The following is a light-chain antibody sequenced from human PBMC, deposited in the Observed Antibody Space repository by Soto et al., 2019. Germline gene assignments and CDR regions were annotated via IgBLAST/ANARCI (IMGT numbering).Light chain of an antibody. V-gene: IGLV2-14*03. CDR3: SSYTTSNTRQIV. J-gene: IGLJ1*01. CDR1: SSDVGGYKY. CDR2: DVS. Sequence: QSVLAQPASVSGSPGQSITISCTGTSSDVGGYKYVSWYQHHPGNAPKLMIYDVSNLPSGVSNRFSGSKSGNTASLTISGLQPEDEADYYCSSYTTSNTRQIVFGTGTKVTVL.